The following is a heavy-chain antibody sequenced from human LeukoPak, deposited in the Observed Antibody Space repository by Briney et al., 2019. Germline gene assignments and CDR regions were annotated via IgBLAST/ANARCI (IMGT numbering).Heavy chain of an antibody. CDR1: GFTFSNYE. V-gene: IGHV3-48*03. CDR2: ISSSVRTI. Sequence: GGSLRLSCAASGFTFSNYEMNWVRQAPGKGLEWVAYISSSVRTIYYAESVKGRFTISRDNAMNSVYLQMNSLRAEDSAVYYCARDSGYGDYGIVGDYWGQGTLVTVSS. J-gene: IGHJ4*02. D-gene: IGHD4-17*01. CDR3: ARDSGYGDYGIVGDY.